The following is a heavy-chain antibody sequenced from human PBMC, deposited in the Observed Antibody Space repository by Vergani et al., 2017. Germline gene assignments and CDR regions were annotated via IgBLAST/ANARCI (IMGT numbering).Heavy chain of an antibody. V-gene: IGHV3-20*04. CDR3: ATIDSSGDYPSYNGPDY. CDR1: GFKFDDYG. J-gene: IGHJ4*02. CDR2: VNWNGVGS. D-gene: IGHD3-22*01. Sequence: EVQLVESGGRVVRPGGSLRLSCIASGFKFDDYGMNWVRHVPGKGLEWVAGVNWNGVGSAYADSVRGRFIISRDHAKNSLFLQMNSLRLEDTAFYYCATIDSSGDYPSYNGPDYLGQGTQVTVSS.